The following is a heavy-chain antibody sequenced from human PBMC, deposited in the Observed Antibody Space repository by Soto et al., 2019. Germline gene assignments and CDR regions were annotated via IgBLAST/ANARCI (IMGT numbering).Heavy chain of an antibody. CDR1: GFTFRSYV. Sequence: QVQLVESGGGVVQPGTSLRVSCVGSGFTFRSYVIPWVRQAPGKGLEWVALTSYDGSNKYYGDSVRGRFTISRDNSRNTVDLQMDSLRVEDTALYYCARWGTTGGLDVWGQGTLVSVSS. D-gene: IGHD3-16*01. CDR3: ARWGTTGGLDV. CDR2: TSYDGSNK. V-gene: IGHV3-30*19. J-gene: IGHJ1*01.